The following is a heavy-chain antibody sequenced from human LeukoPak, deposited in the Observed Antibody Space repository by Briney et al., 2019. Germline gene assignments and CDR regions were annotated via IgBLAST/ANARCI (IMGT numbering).Heavy chain of an antibody. D-gene: IGHD6-13*01. V-gene: IGHV3-74*01. CDR1: GFTFSKYA. CDR2: INSDGSST. J-gene: IGHJ5*02. Sequence: GGSLRLSCAASGFTFSKYAMSWVRQAPGRGLMWVSRINSDGSSTTYADSVKGRFTISRDNAKNTLYLQMSSLRVEDTAVYYCARLMSVAAAWFDPWGQGTLVTVSS. CDR3: ARLMSVAAAWFDP.